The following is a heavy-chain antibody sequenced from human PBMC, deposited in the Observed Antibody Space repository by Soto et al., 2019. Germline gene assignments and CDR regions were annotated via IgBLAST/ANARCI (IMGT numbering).Heavy chain of an antibody. D-gene: IGHD6-19*01. J-gene: IGHJ4*02. V-gene: IGHV3-30*18. CDR1: GFTFSDYA. CDR2: FSHDGRNT. CDR3: AKGGRQWLVTSDFNY. Sequence: VQLVESGGGVVQPGRSLRLSCAASGFTFSDYAMHWVRQAPGKGLEWVAVFSHDGRNTHYANSVKGRLTISRDSSKNTVSLEMTSLRAEDTAVYYCAKGGRQWLVTSDFNYWGQGALVTVSS.